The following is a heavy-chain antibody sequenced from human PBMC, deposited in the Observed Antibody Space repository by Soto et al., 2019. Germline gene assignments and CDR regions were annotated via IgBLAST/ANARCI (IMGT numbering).Heavy chain of an antibody. J-gene: IGHJ4*02. CDR3: AHAITVSGWYYFDF. CDR2: IYWDDDK. D-gene: IGHD3-3*01. CDR1: WFSLTSTGVG. Sequence: SGPTLVNPRQTLTLTCTFSWFSLTSTGVGVGWIRQPPGKALEWLAIIYWDDDKRYSPSLKSRLTIAKDTSKNQVVLTMTNMDPVDTATFYCAHAITVSGWYYFDFWAPGTLFT. V-gene: IGHV2-5*02.